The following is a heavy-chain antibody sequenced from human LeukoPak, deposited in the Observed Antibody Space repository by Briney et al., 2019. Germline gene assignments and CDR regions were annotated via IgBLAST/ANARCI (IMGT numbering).Heavy chain of an antibody. CDR2: INPSGGST. CDR3: ARDSYGSPFDY. V-gene: IGHV1-46*01. J-gene: IGHJ4*02. CDR1: GYTFTSYY. D-gene: IGHD5-18*01. Sequence: ASVKVSCKASGYTFTSYYIHWVRQAPGQGLEWMGIINPSGGSTNYAQKFQGRVTMTRDTSTNTVYMELSSLRSEDTAIYYCARDSYGSPFDYWGQGTLVTVSS.